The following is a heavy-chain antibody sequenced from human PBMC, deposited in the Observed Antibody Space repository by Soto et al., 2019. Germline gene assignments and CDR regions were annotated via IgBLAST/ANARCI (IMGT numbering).Heavy chain of an antibody. CDR1: GFTFSNCA. J-gene: IGHJ3*02. D-gene: IGHD3-10*01. CDR2: ISGSGAST. CDR3: AKSAGRFGELFPDAFDI. V-gene: IGHV3-23*01. Sequence: GGSLRLSCVASGFTFSNCAMSWVRQVAGKGLEWVSGISGSGASTYYTDSVKGRFTISRDNSKNTLYLQMNSLRAEDTAVYYCAKSAGRFGELFPDAFDIWGQGTMVTVSS.